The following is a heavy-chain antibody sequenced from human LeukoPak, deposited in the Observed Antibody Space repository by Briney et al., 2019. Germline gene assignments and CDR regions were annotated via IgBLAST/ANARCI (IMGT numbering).Heavy chain of an antibody. CDR2: IIPIFGTA. V-gene: IGHV1-69*05. CDR1: GGTFSSYA. Sequence: ASVKVSCKASGGTFSSYAISWVRQAPGQGLEWMGGIIPIFGTANYAQKFQGRVTITTDESTSTAYMELSSLRSEDTAVYYCARDRGNGYSGYDLGGSGWYYFDYWGQGTLVTVSS. J-gene: IGHJ4*02. D-gene: IGHD5-12*01. CDR3: ARDRGNGYSGYDLGGSGWYYFDY.